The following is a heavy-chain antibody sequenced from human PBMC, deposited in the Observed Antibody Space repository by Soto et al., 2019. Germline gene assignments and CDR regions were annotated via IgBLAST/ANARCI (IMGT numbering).Heavy chain of an antibody. Sequence: PGGSLRLSCAASGFTFSSYSMNWVRQAPGKGLEWVSSISSSSSYIYYADSVKGRFTISRDNAKNSLYLQTNSLRAEDTAVYYCARDQEGGSYLSYGMDVWGQGTTVTVSS. CDR3: ARDQEGGSYLSYGMDV. D-gene: IGHD1-26*01. CDR1: GFTFSSYS. CDR2: ISSSSSYI. J-gene: IGHJ6*02. V-gene: IGHV3-21*01.